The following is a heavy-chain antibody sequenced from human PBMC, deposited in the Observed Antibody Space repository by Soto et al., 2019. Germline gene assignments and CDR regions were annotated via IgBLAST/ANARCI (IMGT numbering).Heavy chain of an antibody. Sequence: QVQLQESGPGLVRPAETLSPTCSVSTGSMRTYYWTWIRQSPGKGLEWIGQISHTGSTKYNPSLESRVAISLDTSRKEFSLKLTSVTAADTALYYCARDDTTGLFDFWGQGTLVTVSS. D-gene: IGHD4-17*01. CDR1: TGSMRTYY. CDR3: ARDDTTGLFDF. V-gene: IGHV4-4*08. J-gene: IGHJ4*02. CDR2: ISHTGST.